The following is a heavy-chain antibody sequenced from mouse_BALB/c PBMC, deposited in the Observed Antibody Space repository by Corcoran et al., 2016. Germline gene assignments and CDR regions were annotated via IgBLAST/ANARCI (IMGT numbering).Heavy chain of an antibody. J-gene: IGHJ1*01. Sequence: QMQLQESGPGLVKPSQSLFLACSITGFPITSGYYWNWIRQSPGKPLEWMGYITPRGETFYNPSLHSPIAITTETSKNQFCLQLNSVTTEDTALYDCAVDRLGYWYFDGWGAGTTVTVSS. CDR2: ITPRGET. CDR1: GFPITSGYY. CDR3: AVDRLGYWYFDG. V-gene: IGHV12-3*02.